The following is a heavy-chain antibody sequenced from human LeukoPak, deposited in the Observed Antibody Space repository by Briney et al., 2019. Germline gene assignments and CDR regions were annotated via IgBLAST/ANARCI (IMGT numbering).Heavy chain of an antibody. CDR2: IIPIFGTA. Sequence: SVKVSCKASGGTFSSYAISWVRQAPGQGLEWMGGIIPIFGTANYAQKFQGRVTITADESTSTAYMELSSMRSEDTAVYYCARGTHDYGDYETLDYWGQGTLFTVSS. V-gene: IGHV1-69*01. CDR3: ARGTHDYGDYETLDY. J-gene: IGHJ4*02. D-gene: IGHD4-17*01. CDR1: GGTFSSYA.